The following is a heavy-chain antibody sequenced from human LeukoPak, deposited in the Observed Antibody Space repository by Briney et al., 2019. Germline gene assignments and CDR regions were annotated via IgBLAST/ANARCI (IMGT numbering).Heavy chain of an antibody. CDR2: FDPEDGET. Sequence: ASVKVSCKASGYTFTGYYMHWVRQAPGKGLEWMGGFDPEDGETIYAQKFQGRVTMTEDTSTDTAYMELSSLRSEDTAVYYCATRTKPFILPFDYWGQGTLVTVSS. D-gene: IGHD2-15*01. J-gene: IGHJ4*02. CDR1: GYTFTGYY. V-gene: IGHV1-24*01. CDR3: ATRTKPFILPFDY.